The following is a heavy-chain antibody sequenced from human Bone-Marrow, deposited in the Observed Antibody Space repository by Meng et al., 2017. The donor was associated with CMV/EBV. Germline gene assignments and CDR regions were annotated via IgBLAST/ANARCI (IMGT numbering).Heavy chain of an antibody. Sequence: GGSLRLSCAASGFTFSNFGMHWVRQAPGKGLEWVAFMQFDGSEELYADSLKGRFTISRDNSKNALYLQMNSLRAEDTAVYYCARMFRGKGYCSSTSCPSWFDPWGQGTLVTVSS. D-gene: IGHD2-2*01. CDR2: MQFDGSEE. J-gene: IGHJ5*02. CDR1: GFTFSNFG. V-gene: IGHV3-30*02. CDR3: ARMFRGKGYCSSTSCPSWFDP.